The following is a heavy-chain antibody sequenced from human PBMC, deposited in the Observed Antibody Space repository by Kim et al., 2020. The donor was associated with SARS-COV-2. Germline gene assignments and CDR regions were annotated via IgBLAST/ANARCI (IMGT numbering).Heavy chain of an antibody. J-gene: IGHJ5*02. V-gene: IGHV3-53*04. CDR1: GFTVSSNY. Sequence: GGSLRLSCAASGFTVSSNYMSWVRQAPGKGLEWVSVIYSGGSTFYADSVKGRFTISRHNSKNTLYLQMNSLRPEDTAVYYCARGSAGGLDPWGQGTLVTVSS. CDR3: ARGSAGGLDP. CDR2: IYSGGST. D-gene: IGHD2-8*02.